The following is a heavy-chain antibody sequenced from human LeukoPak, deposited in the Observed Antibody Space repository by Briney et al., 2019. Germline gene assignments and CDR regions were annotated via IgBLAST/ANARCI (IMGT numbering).Heavy chain of an antibody. CDR3: AREYSNYEGYFDY. Sequence: SETLSLTCTVSGGSISSGGYYWSWIRQHPGKGLEWIGYIYYSGSTYYNPSLKSRVTISVDTSKNQFSLKLSSVTAADTAVYYCAREYSNYEGYFDYWGQGTLVTVSS. CDR1: GGSISSGGYY. CDR2: IYYSGST. V-gene: IGHV4-31*03. D-gene: IGHD4-11*01. J-gene: IGHJ4*02.